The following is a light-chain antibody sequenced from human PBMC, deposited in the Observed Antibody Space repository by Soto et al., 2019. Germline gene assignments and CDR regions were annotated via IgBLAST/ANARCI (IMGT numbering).Light chain of an antibody. Sequence: EIVLTQSPDTLSLSPGERATLSCRAGQSVSSDYLVWYQQKPGLPPRLLIYGASRRATSIPDRFSGSGSGTDFILTISRLEPEDFAVYYCQHYDNTPPSVTFGPGTKVDIK. CDR3: QHYDNTPPSVT. J-gene: IGKJ3*01. CDR2: GAS. V-gene: IGKV3-20*01. CDR1: QSVSSDY.